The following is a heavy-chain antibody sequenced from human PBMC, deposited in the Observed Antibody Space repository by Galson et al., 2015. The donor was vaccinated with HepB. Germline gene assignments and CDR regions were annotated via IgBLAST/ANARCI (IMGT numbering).Heavy chain of an antibody. CDR3: ARSSFGGKMEDAPDI. Sequence: SVKVSCKASGYTFTYRLLHWVRQAPGQALEWMGVLTPFNGNTDYAQKFQGRVTLTRDTSMTTLYMELSDLRSEDTAMYFCARSSFGGKMEDAPDIWGQGTMVTVST. V-gene: IGHV1-45*02. J-gene: IGHJ3*02. CDR2: LTPFNGNT. CDR1: GYTFTYRL. D-gene: IGHD3-16*01.